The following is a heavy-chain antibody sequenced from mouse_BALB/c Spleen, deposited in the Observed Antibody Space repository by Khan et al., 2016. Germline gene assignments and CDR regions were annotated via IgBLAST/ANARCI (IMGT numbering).Heavy chain of an antibody. D-gene: IGHD1-1*01. V-gene: IGHV14-4*02. CDR1: VFNIKDYY. CDR2: IDPENGDT. Sequence: VQLQQSGAELVRSGASVKLSCTASVFNIKDYYMHWVKQRPEQGLEWIGWIDPENGDTEYAPKFQGKATMTADTSSNAAYLQFSSLTSEDYAAYYCNAIYYGSDVYFDYWGQGTTLTVSS. CDR3: NAIYYGSDVYFDY. J-gene: IGHJ2*01.